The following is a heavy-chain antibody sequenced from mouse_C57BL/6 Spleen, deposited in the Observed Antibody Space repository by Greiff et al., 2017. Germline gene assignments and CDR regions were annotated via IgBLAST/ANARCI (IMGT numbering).Heavy chain of an antibody. CDR1: GYSFTSYY. Sequence: QVQLQQSGPELVKPGASVKISCKASGYSFTSYYIHWVKQRPGQGLEWIGWIYPGSGNTKYNEKFKGKATLTADTSSSTAYMQLSSLTSEDSAVYYCAREYGTFYAMDYWGQGTSVTVSS. CDR2: IYPGSGNT. V-gene: IGHV1-66*01. D-gene: IGHD2-10*02. CDR3: AREYGTFYAMDY. J-gene: IGHJ4*01.